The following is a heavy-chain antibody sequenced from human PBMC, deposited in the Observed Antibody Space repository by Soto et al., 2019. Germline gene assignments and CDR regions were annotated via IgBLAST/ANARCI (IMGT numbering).Heavy chain of an antibody. CDR1: GFTFDDYT. J-gene: IGHJ3*02. V-gene: IGHV3-43*01. CDR3: AKDMPAAASTYAFDI. CDR2: INWDGGSK. D-gene: IGHD6-13*01. Sequence: GGCLRLSCAASGFTFDDYTMHWVRQAPGKGPEGVCFINWDGGSKYYADFVKGRFIISRDNSKNLLYLQMNSLRTEDTALYYCAKDMPAAASTYAFDIWGQGTMVTVSS.